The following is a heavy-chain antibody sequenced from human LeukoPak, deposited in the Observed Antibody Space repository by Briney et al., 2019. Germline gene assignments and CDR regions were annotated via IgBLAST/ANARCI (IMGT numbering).Heavy chain of an antibody. CDR1: GFTVSSNY. CDR3: ARDAFYGSGLDAFDI. D-gene: IGHD3-10*01. J-gene: IGHJ3*02. V-gene: IGHV3-66*01. CDR2: IYGGGNT. Sequence: GGSLRLSCAASGFTVSSNYMTWVRQAPGKGLEWVSVIYGGGNTYYADSVKGRFTISRDNSKNTLYFQMNSLRAEDTAVYYCARDAFYGSGLDAFDIWGQGTMVTVSS.